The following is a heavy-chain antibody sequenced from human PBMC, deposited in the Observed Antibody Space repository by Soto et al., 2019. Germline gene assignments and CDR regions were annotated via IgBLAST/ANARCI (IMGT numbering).Heavy chain of an antibody. J-gene: IGHJ4*02. D-gene: IGHD1-26*01. V-gene: IGHV5-51*01. CDR1: GYSFTRYW. CDR3: ARHGASYLDYFDY. Sequence: GESLKISCKGSGYSFTRYWIGWVRQMPGKGLEWMGIIYPRDSDTRYSPSFQGQVTISADKSISTAYLQWSSLKASDTAMYYCARHGASYLDYFDYWGQGSLVTVSS. CDR2: IYPRDSDT.